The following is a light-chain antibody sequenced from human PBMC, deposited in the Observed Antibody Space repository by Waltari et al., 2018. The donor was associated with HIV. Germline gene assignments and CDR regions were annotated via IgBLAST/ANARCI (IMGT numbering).Light chain of an antibody. V-gene: IGKV1-5*03. J-gene: IGKJ2*03. CDR3: QQYDTYEYS. CDR1: QTLSRW. CDR2: KAS. Sequence: DIQMTQSPSTLSASVGDRVTMSCRASQTLSRWLAWYQQKPGKAPKLLTYKASSLETGVPSRFSGSASGTEFTLTISSLQPDDVATYYCQQYDTYEYSFGQGTKLEI.